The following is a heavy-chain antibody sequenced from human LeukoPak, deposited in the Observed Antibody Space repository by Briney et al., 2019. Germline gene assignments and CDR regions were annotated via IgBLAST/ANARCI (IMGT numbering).Heavy chain of an antibody. Sequence: GESLKISCQASGYDFANFWIGWVRQMPGKGLDWMGIIYPGDSDTRCSPSFQGQVTISADTSISTAYLQWTSLKASDTAMYYCATQGTLTPHNAFDVWGQGTLVTVSS. J-gene: IGHJ3*01. V-gene: IGHV5-51*01. D-gene: IGHD4-23*01. CDR3: ATQGTLTPHNAFDV. CDR2: IYPGDSDT. CDR1: GYDFANFW.